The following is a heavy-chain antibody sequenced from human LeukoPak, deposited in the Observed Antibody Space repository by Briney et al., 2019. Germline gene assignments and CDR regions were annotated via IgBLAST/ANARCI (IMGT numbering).Heavy chain of an antibody. D-gene: IGHD2-2*01. CDR1: EFTFSSHS. CDR2: ISRSGGSI. CDR3: ARSLKVSAALDVFDI. J-gene: IGHJ3*02. Sequence: GGSQRLSCAASEFTFSSHSMNWVRQAPGKGLEWVSSISRSGGSIYYADSLKGRFTISRDNAKNSLYLQMNSLRAEDTAVYFCARSLKVSAALDVFDIWGQGTMVTVSS. V-gene: IGHV3-21*01.